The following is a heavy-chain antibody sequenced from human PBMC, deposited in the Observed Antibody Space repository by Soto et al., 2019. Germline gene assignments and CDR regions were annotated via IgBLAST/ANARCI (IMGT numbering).Heavy chain of an antibody. CDR1: GYTFTSYY. CDR2: INPSAGST. Sequence: ASVKVSCKASGYTFTSYYMHWVRQAPGQGLEWMGIINPSAGSTSYAQKFQGRVTMTRDTSTSTVYMELSSLRSEDTAVYYCARVYCSSTSCYSGYFDYWGQGTLVTVPQ. V-gene: IGHV1-46*01. D-gene: IGHD2-2*02. J-gene: IGHJ4*02. CDR3: ARVYCSSTSCYSGYFDY.